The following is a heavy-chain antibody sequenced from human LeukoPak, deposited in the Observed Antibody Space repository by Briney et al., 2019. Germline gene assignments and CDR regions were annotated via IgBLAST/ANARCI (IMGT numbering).Heavy chain of an antibody. D-gene: IGHD6-13*01. CDR2: ISSSGSTI. J-gene: IGHJ4*02. CDR3: ATGTGIAAAGTPPFDY. CDR1: GFTFSDYY. V-gene: IGHV3-11*01. Sequence: GGSLRLSCAASGFTFSDYYMSWIRQAPGKGLEWVSYISSSGSTIYYADSVKGRFTISRDNAKNSLYLQMNSLRAEDTAVYYCATGTGIAAAGTPPFDYWGQGTLATVSS.